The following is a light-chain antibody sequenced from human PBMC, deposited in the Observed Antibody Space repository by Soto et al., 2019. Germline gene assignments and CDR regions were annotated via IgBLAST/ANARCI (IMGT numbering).Light chain of an antibody. V-gene: IGKV3-15*01. CDR1: QSVSHN. CDR3: QKYDNSWT. Sequence: EIVMTQSPATLSVSPGERATLSCRASQSVSHNLAWYQQKPGQAPRLLIYGASTRATGVPARFSGSGSGTEFTLTISSLQSEDFAVYSCQKYDNSWTFGQGTKVEIK. CDR2: GAS. J-gene: IGKJ1*01.